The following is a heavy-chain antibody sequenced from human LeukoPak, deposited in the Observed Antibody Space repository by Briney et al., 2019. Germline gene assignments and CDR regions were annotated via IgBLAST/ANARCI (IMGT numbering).Heavy chain of an antibody. CDR3: AKATCSGATCARFDY. Sequence: PGGSLRLSCAASGFTLSSYAMSWVRQAPGKGLEWVSAISGSGGSTYYADSVKGRFTISRDNSENTLYLQMNSLRAEDTAVYYCAKATCSGATCARFDYWGQGTLVTVSS. V-gene: IGHV3-23*01. CDR2: ISGSGGST. J-gene: IGHJ4*02. CDR1: GFTLSSYA. D-gene: IGHD2-15*01.